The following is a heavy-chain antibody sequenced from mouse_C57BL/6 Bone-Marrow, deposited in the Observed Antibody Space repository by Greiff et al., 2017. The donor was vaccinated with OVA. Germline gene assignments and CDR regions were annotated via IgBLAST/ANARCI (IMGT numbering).Heavy chain of an antibody. CDR2: IDPSDSVT. J-gene: IGHJ2*01. CDR3: ARRAQAPFDY. D-gene: IGHD3-2*02. Sequence: QVQLQQPGAELVRPGSSVKLSCKASGYTFTSYWMHWVKQRPIQGLEWIGNIDPSDSVTHYNQKFKDKATLTVDKSSSTAYMQLSSLTSEDSAVYYCARRAQAPFDYWGQGTTLTVSS. CDR1: GYTFTSYW. V-gene: IGHV1-52*01.